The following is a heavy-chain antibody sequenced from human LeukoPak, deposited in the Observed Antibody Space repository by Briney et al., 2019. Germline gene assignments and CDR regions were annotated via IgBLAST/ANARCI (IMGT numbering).Heavy chain of an antibody. D-gene: IGHD2-15*01. V-gene: IGHV1-2*06. J-gene: IGHJ4*02. Sequence: GASVKVSCKASGYTFTGYYMHWVRQAPGQGLDWMGRINPNSGCTNYAQKFQGGVTMTRDTSISTAYMELSRLRSDDTAVYYCARVARCSGGSCYPLSQFDYWGQGTLVSVSS. CDR1: GYTFTGYY. CDR3: ARVARCSGGSCYPLSQFDY. CDR2: INPNSGCT.